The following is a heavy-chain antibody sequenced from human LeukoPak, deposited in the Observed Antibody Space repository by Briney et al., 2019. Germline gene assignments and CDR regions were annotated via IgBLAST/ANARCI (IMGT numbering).Heavy chain of an antibody. CDR2: IIPVLGTA. V-gene: IGHV1-69*04. CDR1: GPTFNTYE. CDR3: ARGGYSYGRHYFFDN. J-gene: IGHJ4*02. D-gene: IGHD5-18*01. Sequence: SVKVSCKTSGPTFNTYEISWVRQAPGQGLEWMGRIIPVLGTANYAQNFQGRVTLSADKSKNTVYMELRSLGHGDTAVHYCARGGYSYGRHYFFDNWGQGTLVTVSS.